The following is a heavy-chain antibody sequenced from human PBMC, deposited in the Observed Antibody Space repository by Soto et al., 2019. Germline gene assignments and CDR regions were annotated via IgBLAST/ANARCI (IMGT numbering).Heavy chain of an antibody. CDR3: ARVGVTIFGVVYFDY. CDR2: IYYSGST. J-gene: IGHJ4*02. D-gene: IGHD3-3*01. Sequence: QVQLQESGPGLVKPSQTLSLTCTVSGGSISSGDYYWSWIRQPPGKGLEWIGYIYYSGSTYYNPSLKSRVTISVDTSKNQFSLKLSSVTAADTAVYYCARVGVTIFGVVYFDYWGQGTLVTVSS. CDR1: GGSISSGDYY. V-gene: IGHV4-30-4*01.